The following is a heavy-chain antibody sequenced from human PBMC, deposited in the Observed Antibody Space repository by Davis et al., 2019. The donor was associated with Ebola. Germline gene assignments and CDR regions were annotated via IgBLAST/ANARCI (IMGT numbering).Heavy chain of an antibody. Sequence: GESLKISCAASGFTFSSYGMHWVRQAPGKGLEWVAVIWYDGSNKYYADSVKGRFTISRDNSKNTLYLQMNSLKTEDTAVYYCTTDRGSSWYYYYYGMDVWGQGTTVTVSS. CDR3: TTDRGSSWYYYYYGMDV. D-gene: IGHD6-13*01. CDR2: IWYDGSNK. CDR1: GFTFSSYG. J-gene: IGHJ6*02. V-gene: IGHV3-33*01.